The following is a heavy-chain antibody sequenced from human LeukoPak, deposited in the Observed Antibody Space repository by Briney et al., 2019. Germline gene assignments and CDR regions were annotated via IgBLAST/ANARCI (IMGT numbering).Heavy chain of an antibody. J-gene: IGHJ4*02. CDR2: ISAYNGNT. CDR3: IRFLEWPYFDY. D-gene: IGHD3-3*01. Sequence: ASVKVSCKASGGTFSSYAISWVRQAPGQGLEWMGWISAYNGNTNYAQKLQGRVTMTTDTSTSTAYMELRSLRSDDTAVYYCIRFLEWPYFDYWGQGTLVTVSS. V-gene: IGHV1-18*01. CDR1: GGTFSSYA.